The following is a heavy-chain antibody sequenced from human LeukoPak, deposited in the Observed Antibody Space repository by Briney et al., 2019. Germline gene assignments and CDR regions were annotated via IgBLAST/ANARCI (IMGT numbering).Heavy chain of an antibody. D-gene: IGHD3-22*01. CDR1: GYTFTGYY. CDR3: ARDPYYYDSSGYKPLDY. V-gene: IGHV1-2*02. J-gene: IGHJ4*02. Sequence: ASVKVSCKASGYTFTGYYMHWVRQAPGQGLEWMGWINPNSGGTNYAQKFQGRVTMTRDTSISTAYMELSRLRSDDTAVYYCARDPYYYDSSGYKPLDYWGQGTLVTVSS. CDR2: INPNSGGT.